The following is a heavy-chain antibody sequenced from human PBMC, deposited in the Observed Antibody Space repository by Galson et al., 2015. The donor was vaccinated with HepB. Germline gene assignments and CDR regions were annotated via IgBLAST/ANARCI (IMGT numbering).Heavy chain of an antibody. J-gene: IGHJ4*01. CDR3: ARATDGPPHCRSYNCYGFDS. D-gene: IGHD1-20*01. CDR2: ISAYPGYDNT. CDR1: GYTFRSFA. V-gene: IGHV1-18*04. Sequence: QSGAEVKEPGASVKVSCKTSGYTFRSFAVCWVRQAPGQGLEWMGWISAYPGYDNTHYAEKFQGRLTMTTDTSTNTVYMQLRSLRFDDSAVYYCARATDGPPHCRSYNCYGFDSWGQGTLVTVSS.